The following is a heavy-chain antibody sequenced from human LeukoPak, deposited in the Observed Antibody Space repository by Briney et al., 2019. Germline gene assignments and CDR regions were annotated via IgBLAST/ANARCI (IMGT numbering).Heavy chain of an antibody. Sequence: GGSLRLSCAASGFTVSSNYMSWVRQAPGKGLEWVSVIYSGGSTYYAGSVKGRFTISRDNSKNTLYLQMNSLRAEDTAVYHCASADYYGSGSYYYYYGMDVWGQGTAVTVSS. CDR3: ASADYYGSGSYYYYYGMDV. V-gene: IGHV3-66*01. CDR1: GFTVSSNY. CDR2: IYSGGST. D-gene: IGHD3-10*01. J-gene: IGHJ6*02.